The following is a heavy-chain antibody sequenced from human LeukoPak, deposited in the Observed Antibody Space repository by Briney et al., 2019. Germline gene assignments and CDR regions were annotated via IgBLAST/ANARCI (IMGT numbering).Heavy chain of an antibody. CDR3: AKDYVAATYYYYYGMDV. D-gene: IGHD2-15*01. CDR1: GFTFSSYA. V-gene: IGHV3-23*01. Sequence: GGSLRLSCAASGFTFSSYAMSWVRQAPGKGLEWVSAISGSGGSTYYADSMKGRFTISRDNSKNTLYLQMNSLRAEDTAVYYCAKDYVAATYYYYYGMDVWGQGTTVTVSS. CDR2: ISGSGGST. J-gene: IGHJ6*02.